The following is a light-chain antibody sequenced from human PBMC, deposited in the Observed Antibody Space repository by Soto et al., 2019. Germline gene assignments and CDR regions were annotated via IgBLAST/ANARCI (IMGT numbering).Light chain of an antibody. Sequence: DIQMTQSPSSLSASVGDRVTITCQASQGIAKYLNWYQQKPGKAPNLLIYDASNLETGVPSRFSGSGSGTNFTFTIRSLQPEDISTYYCQQYDILPYTFGQGTKLELK. J-gene: IGKJ2*01. CDR3: QQYDILPYT. V-gene: IGKV1-33*01. CDR2: DAS. CDR1: QGIAKY.